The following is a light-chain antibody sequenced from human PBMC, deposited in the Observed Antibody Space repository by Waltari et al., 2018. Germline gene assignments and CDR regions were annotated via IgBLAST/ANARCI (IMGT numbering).Light chain of an antibody. Sequence: QSALTQPASVSGSPGHSITIPCSGVGSAVGASDSVAWHQHHPGKAPQVIIYDVTNRPSGVSDRFSASKSANTASLTISRLQPEDEADYYCSSQTLDGLVLFGGGTRLTVL. CDR2: DVT. J-gene: IGLJ2*01. CDR3: SSQTLDGLVL. V-gene: IGLV2-14*03. CDR1: GSAVGASDS.